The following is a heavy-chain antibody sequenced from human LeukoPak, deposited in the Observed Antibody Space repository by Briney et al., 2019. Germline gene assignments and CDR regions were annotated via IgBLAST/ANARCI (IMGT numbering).Heavy chain of an antibody. Sequence: SVEVSCKASGGTFSSYGIGWVRQAPGQGLEWMGRIIPILGITNYAQKFQGRVTITADTSTSTAYMELSPLRSEDTAVYYCARCGYESSPRDGFDIWGQGTMVTVSS. CDR2: IIPILGIT. CDR1: GGTFSSYG. J-gene: IGHJ3*02. V-gene: IGHV1-69*04. CDR3: ARCGYESSPRDGFDI. D-gene: IGHD3-22*01.